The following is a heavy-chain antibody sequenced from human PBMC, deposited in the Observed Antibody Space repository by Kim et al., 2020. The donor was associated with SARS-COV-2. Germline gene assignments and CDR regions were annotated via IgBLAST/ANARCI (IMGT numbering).Heavy chain of an antibody. CDR3: ARDGYNLDAFDV. Sequence: GGSLRLSCVASGFTFSSNWMRWVRQAPGKGLERVANIKPDESEKYYVDSVKGRFTVSRDNAKNSLYLQMNSLRAEDTAVYYCARDGYNLDAFDVWGQGS. V-gene: IGHV3-7*01. D-gene: IGHD5-12*01. J-gene: IGHJ3*01. CDR2: IKPDESEK. CDR1: GFTFSSNW.